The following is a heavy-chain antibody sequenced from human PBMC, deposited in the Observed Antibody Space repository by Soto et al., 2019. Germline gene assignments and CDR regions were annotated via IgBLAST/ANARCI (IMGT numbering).Heavy chain of an antibody. Sequence: GGSLRLSCAASGFTFSSYAMSWVRQAPGKGLEWVSAISGSGGSTYYADSVKGRFTISRDNSKNTLYLQMNSLRAEDTAVYYCARDRDIVLVPAAPSDYYYYGMDVWGQGTTVTVSS. CDR1: GFTFSSYA. V-gene: IGHV3-23*01. D-gene: IGHD2-2*01. CDR3: ARDRDIVLVPAAPSDYYYYGMDV. CDR2: ISGSGGST. J-gene: IGHJ6*02.